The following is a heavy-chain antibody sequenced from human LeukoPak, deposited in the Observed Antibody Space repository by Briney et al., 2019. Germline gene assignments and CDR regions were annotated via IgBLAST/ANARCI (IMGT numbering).Heavy chain of an antibody. Sequence: GGSLRLSCAASGFTFSSYAMHWVRQAPGKGLEWVAVISYDGSNKYYADSVKGRFTISRDNAKNSLYLQMNSLRAEDTAVYYCAKQWPRRAFDYWGQGTLVTVSS. J-gene: IGHJ4*02. CDR2: ISYDGSNK. D-gene: IGHD6-19*01. CDR1: GFTFSSYA. V-gene: IGHV3-30-3*01. CDR3: AKQWPRRAFDY.